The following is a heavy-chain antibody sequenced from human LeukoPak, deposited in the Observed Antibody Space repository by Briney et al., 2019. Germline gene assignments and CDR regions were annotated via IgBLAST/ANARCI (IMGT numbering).Heavy chain of an antibody. CDR1: GFTFSRHS. D-gene: IGHD3-22*01. CDR2: ISSSSSYI. CDR3: ARTEGTYYYDSSAYYGDPFDY. Sequence: GGSLRLSCAASGFTFSRHSINWVRQAPGKGLEWVSSISSSSSYIYYADSVKGRFTISRDNSKNTVCLQMNSLRPEDTAVYYCARTEGTYYYDSSAYYGDPFDYWGQGTLVTVSS. J-gene: IGHJ4*02. V-gene: IGHV3-21*06.